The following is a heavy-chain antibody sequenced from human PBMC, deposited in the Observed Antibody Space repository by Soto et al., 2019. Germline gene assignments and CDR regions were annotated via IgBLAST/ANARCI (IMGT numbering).Heavy chain of an antibody. Sequence: TSETLSLTCTVSGGSIYRSGYYWGWIRQPPGRGLEWIGNIDYNGVTYSNPSLKSRVTISRDTSKNQFSLKLTSVTAADTALYYCGKVLVGATGHTDSDSWGPGTLVTVSS. D-gene: IGHD2-15*01. J-gene: IGHJ4*02. V-gene: IGHV4-39*01. CDR3: GKVLVGATGHTDSDS. CDR2: IDYNGVT. CDR1: GGSIYRSGYY.